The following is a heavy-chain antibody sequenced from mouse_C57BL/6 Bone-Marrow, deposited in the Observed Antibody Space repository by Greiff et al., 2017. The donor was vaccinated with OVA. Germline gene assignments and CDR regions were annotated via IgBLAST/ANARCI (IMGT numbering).Heavy chain of an antibody. CDR3: ARGVVASSHYFDY. D-gene: IGHD1-1*01. V-gene: IGHV14-4*01. CDR1: GFNIKDDY. J-gene: IGHJ2*01. CDR2: IDPENGDT. Sequence: VQLKQSGAELVRPGASVKLSCTASGFNIKDDYMHWVKQRPEQGLEWIGWIDPENGDTEYASKFQGKATITADTSSNTAYLQLSSLTSEDTAVYYCARGVVASSHYFDYWGQGTTLTVSS.